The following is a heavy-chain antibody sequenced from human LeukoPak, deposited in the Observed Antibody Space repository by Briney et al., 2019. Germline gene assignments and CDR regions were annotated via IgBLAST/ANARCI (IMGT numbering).Heavy chain of an antibody. D-gene: IGHD1-7*01. V-gene: IGHV4-39*07. J-gene: IGHJ4*02. CDR3: ARAQIGTTLPFDY. Sequence: PSETLSLTCSVSGTITSSSSYYWGWLRQPPGKGLEWVGSIHYSGSTYYNPSLKSRVTISRDMSMNQFSLKLRSVTAADTAVYYCARAQIGTTLPFDYWGQGTLVTVSS. CDR2: IHYSGST. CDR1: GTITSSSSYY.